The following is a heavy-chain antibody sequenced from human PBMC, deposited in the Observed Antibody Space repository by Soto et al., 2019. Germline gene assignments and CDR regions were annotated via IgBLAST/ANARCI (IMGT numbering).Heavy chain of an antibody. D-gene: IGHD2-15*01. J-gene: IGHJ2*01. CDR3: GIRGVRSVSAFLLNRSSDL. CDR2: IYHSGST. Sequence: HKPPGKGLEWIGEIYHSGSTNYNPSLKSRVTISVDKSKNQFSLKLSSVTAVFFSVAEDGIRGVRSVSAFLLNRSSDL. V-gene: IGHV4-4*01.